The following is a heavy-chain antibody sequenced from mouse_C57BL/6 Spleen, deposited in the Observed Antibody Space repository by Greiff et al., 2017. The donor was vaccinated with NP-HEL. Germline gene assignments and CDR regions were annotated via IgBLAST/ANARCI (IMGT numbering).Heavy chain of an antibody. D-gene: IGHD2-4*01. CDR1: GYSITSGYY. V-gene: IGHV3-6*01. Sequence: EVQLQQSGPGLVKPSQSLSLTCSVTGYSITSGYYWNWIRQFPGNKLEWMGYISYDGSNNYNPSLKNRISITRDTSKNQFFLKLNSVTTEDTATYYCASHYDYDGAMDYWGQGTSVTVSS. CDR3: ASHYDYDGAMDY. CDR2: ISYDGSN. J-gene: IGHJ4*01.